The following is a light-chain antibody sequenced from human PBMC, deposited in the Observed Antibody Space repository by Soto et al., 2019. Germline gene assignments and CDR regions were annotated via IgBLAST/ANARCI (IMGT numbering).Light chain of an antibody. Sequence: EIVLTQSPGTLSLSPGERATLSCRASQSVTSSYLAWWQQKPGQAPRLLIYGASSRATGIPDRFSGSGSGTNFTLTISRLEPEDFAVYYCQQRSNLVSFGPGTKVDIK. CDR1: QSVTSSY. V-gene: IGKV3D-20*02. CDR3: QQRSNLVS. J-gene: IGKJ1*01. CDR2: GAS.